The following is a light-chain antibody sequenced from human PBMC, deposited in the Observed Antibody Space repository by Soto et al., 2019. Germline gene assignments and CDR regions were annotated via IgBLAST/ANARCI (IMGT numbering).Light chain of an antibody. Sequence: EIVLTQSPGTLSVSPGERATLSCGASQSVSSNLAWYQQKPGQAPRLLIYDASNRATGIPARFSGSGSGTDFTLTISSLEPEDFAVYYCQQRSNWPRFTFGPGTKVDIK. CDR2: DAS. V-gene: IGKV3-11*01. CDR3: QQRSNWPRFT. CDR1: QSVSSN. J-gene: IGKJ3*01.